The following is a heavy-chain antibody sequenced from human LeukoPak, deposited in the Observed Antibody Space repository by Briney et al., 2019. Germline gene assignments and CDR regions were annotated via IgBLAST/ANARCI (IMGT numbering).Heavy chain of an antibody. CDR2: INHRGST. Sequence: SETLSLTCAVYGGSFSGYSWSWIRLAPGKGLEWIGDINHRGSTNYNPSLESRFIISVDTSKNQFSLKMRSVTAADTAVYYCAREVANWFDPWGQGTLVTVSS. V-gene: IGHV4-34*01. CDR1: GGSFSGYS. CDR3: AREVANWFDP. D-gene: IGHD2-15*01. J-gene: IGHJ5*02.